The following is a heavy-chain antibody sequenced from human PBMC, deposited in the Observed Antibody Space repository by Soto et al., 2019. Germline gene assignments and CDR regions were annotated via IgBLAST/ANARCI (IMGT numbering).Heavy chain of an antibody. CDR3: ARDPAP. V-gene: IGHV4-31*03. CDR2: IYNSGTT. Sequence: SETLSLTCTVSGGYITRGGYYWSWIRQHPGKGLEWIGYIYNSGTTYYNPSLKSRVTISVDTSKNQFSLKLTSVTAADTAVYYCARDPAPWGQGTLVTVSS. J-gene: IGHJ5*02. CDR1: GGYITRGGYY.